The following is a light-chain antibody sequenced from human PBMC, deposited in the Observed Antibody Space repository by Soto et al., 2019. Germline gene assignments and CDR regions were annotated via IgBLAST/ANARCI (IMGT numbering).Light chain of an antibody. V-gene: IGKV1-5*03. CDR1: QSISSW. Sequence: DIQMTQSPSTLSASVGDRVTITCRASQSISSWLAWYQQKPGKAPKLLIYKACSFESGVPSRFSGSGSGTELTLTISSLQPDDFATYYCQQYNIYWTCGQGTKVEIK. CDR3: QQYNIYWT. CDR2: KAC. J-gene: IGKJ1*01.